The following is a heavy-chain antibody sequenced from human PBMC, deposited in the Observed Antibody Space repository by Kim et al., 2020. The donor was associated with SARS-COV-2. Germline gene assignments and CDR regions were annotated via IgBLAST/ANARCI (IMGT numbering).Heavy chain of an antibody. CDR1: GGSISSSSYY. J-gene: IGHJ4*02. V-gene: IGHV4-39*01. CDR3: ARTEFIAAAGFDY. CDR2: IYYSGST. Sequence: SETLSLTCTVSGGSISSSSYYWGWIRQPPGKGLEWIGSIYYSGSTYYNPSLKSRVTISVDTSKNQFSLKLSSVTAADTAVYYCARTEFIAAAGFDYWGQG. D-gene: IGHD6-13*01.